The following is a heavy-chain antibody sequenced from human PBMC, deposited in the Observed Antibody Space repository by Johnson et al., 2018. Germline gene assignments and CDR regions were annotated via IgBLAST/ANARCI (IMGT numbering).Heavy chain of an antibody. CDR3: ARDLEWGGYYYYYYMDV. CDR1: GFTFSSYA. CDR2: ISYDGSNK. Sequence: QVQLVQSGGGVVQXGRSXRLXCAASGFTFSSYAMHWVRQAPGKGLEWVAVISYDGSNKYYADSVKGRFTISRDNSKNTLYLQMNSLRAGDPAVYYCARDLEWGGYYYYYYMDVWGKGTTVTVSS. V-gene: IGHV3-30-3*01. D-gene: IGHD1-1*01. J-gene: IGHJ6*03.